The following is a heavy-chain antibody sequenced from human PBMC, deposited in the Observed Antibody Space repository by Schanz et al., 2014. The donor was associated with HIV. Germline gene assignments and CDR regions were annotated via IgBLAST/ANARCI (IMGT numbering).Heavy chain of an antibody. CDR3: AREPLPGNGLYFDY. V-gene: IGHV3-48*02. D-gene: IGHD2-8*01. Sequence: EVQLVESGGGLVQPGGSLTLSCEASGFPFSSYSMNWVRQAPGKGLEWVSYVRSDSNSMKYADSVKGRFTISRDNGKNSLYLQMASLRDDDTAVYYCAREPLPGNGLYFDYWGQGALVTVSS. J-gene: IGHJ4*02. CDR1: GFPFSSYS. CDR2: VRSDSNSM.